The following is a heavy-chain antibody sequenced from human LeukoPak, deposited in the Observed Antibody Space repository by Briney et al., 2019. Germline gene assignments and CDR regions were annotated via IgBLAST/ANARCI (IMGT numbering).Heavy chain of an antibody. D-gene: IGHD4-11*01. Sequence: RGSSVKVSCKASGGTFSSYAISWVRQALGQGLEWMGGIIPIFGTANYAQKFQGRVTITTDESTSTAYMELSSLRSEDTAVYYCARGSKYSNYYFDYWGQGTLVTVSS. CDR1: GGTFSSYA. V-gene: IGHV1-69*05. CDR2: IIPIFGTA. CDR3: ARGSKYSNYYFDY. J-gene: IGHJ4*02.